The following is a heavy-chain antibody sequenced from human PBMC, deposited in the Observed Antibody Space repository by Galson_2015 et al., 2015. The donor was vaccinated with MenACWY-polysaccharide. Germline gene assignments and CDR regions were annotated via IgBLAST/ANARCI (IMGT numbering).Heavy chain of an antibody. J-gene: IGHJ4*02. CDR1: GFTLSSYG. V-gene: IGHV3-30*02. Sequence: SLRLSCAASGFTLSSYGMHWVRQAPGKGLEWVAFIRYDGSNKYYADSVKGRFTISRDNSKNTLYLQMNSLRAEDTAVHYCAKIMVYASRRGGYFDYWGQGTLVTVSS. D-gene: IGHD2-8*01. CDR3: AKIMVYASRRGGYFDY. CDR2: IRYDGSNK.